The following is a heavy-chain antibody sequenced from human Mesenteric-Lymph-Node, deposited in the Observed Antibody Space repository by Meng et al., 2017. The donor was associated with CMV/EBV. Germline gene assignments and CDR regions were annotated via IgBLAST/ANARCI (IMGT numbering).Heavy chain of an antibody. J-gene: IGHJ4*02. CDR1: EFTIGSYD. CDR3: AKVGLGNSGTKPTYYIDY. Sequence: GESLKISCAASEFTIGSYDMSWVRQAPGKGLEWVSGISAINSNAYYTDSVRGRFSLSRDNSKNTLYLQMDSLRAEDTAVYYCAKVGLGNSGTKPTYYIDYWGQGTLVTVSS. CDR2: ISAINSNA. V-gene: IGHV3-23*01. D-gene: IGHD1-1*01.